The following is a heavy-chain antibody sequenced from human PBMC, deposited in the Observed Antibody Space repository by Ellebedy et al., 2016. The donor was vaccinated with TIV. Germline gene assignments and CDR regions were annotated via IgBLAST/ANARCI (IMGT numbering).Heavy chain of an antibody. CDR2: ISSDAYNT. CDR3: SRGIAAVMY. CDR1: GFTFSSYG. J-gene: IGHJ4*02. D-gene: IGHD6-13*01. Sequence: GESLKISCAASGFTFSSYGMHWVRQAPGKGLEWVALISSDAYNTYYSDSVKGRFTISRDNAKNSLYLQMNSLRAEDTAVYYCSRGIAAVMYWGQGTLVTVSS. V-gene: IGHV3-30*03.